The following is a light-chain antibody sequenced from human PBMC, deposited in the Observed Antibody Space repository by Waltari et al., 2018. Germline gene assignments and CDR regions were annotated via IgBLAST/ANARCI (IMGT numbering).Light chain of an antibody. V-gene: IGKV3-11*01. J-gene: IGKJ5*01. CDR3: QQRSNWPSIT. Sequence: EILLTPSPATLSWSPGERATLSCRASQSVSSYLAWYQQKPGQAPRLLIYDASNRATGIPARFSGSGSGTDFTLTISSLEPEDFAVYYCQQRSNWPSITFGQGTRLEIK. CDR1: QSVSSY. CDR2: DAS.